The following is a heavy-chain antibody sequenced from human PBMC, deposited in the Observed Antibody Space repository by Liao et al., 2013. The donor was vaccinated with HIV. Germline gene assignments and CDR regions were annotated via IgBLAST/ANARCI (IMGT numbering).Heavy chain of an antibody. Sequence: QVQIQQWGAGLLKPSETLSLTCTVSGGSISSYYWSWIRQPAGKGLEWIGRVYTSGRTDYNPSLKSRVTMSVDTSKNQFSLNLTSVTAADTAVYHCAREGYDSSGYHYYFDYWGQGTLVTVSS. CDR3: AREGYDSSGYHYYFDY. J-gene: IGHJ4*02. CDR2: VYTSGRT. D-gene: IGHD3-22*01. CDR1: GGSISSYY. V-gene: IGHV4-59*10.